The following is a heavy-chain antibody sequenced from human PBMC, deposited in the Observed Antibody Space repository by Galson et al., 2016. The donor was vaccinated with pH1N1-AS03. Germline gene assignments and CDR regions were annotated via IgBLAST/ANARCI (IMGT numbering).Heavy chain of an antibody. J-gene: IGHJ4*02. CDR3: AREGIGGFDY. CDR2: IKQDGSEK. CDR1: GFTFIGYW. V-gene: IGHV3-7*01. D-gene: IGHD3-16*01. Sequence: SLRLSCAASGFTFIGYWLSWVRQVPGKGLEWAANIKQDGSEKEYVDSVKGRFTISRDNAKNSVYLQMNSLRAEDTAVYYCAREGIGGFDYWGRGTLVTVSS.